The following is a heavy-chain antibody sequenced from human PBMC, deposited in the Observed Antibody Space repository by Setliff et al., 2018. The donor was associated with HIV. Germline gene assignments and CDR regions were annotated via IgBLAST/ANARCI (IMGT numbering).Heavy chain of an antibody. CDR3: ARDLHANFHVIEI. CDR2: VYYTGKT. CDR1: GVSIVSGGFY. Sequence: PSETLPLTCSVSGVSIVSGGFYFSWIRQHPGKGLAWLGTVYYTGKTYYNPSLQSRLTMSADTSKNQLYLKMNSVTAADTAVYFCARDLHANFHVIEIWGPGTMVTVSS. D-gene: IGHD3-16*02. J-gene: IGHJ3*02. V-gene: IGHV4-31*03.